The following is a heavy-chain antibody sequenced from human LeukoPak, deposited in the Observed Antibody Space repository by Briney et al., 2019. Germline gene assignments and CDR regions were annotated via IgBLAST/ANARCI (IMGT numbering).Heavy chain of an antibody. V-gene: IGHV4-61*02. CDR3: ARTAYYYPVDV. J-gene: IGHJ6*02. CDR2: ISTSEST. CDR1: GGSISSGTYY. Sequence: NSSETLSLTCTVSGGSISSGTYYWSWIRQPAGKGLEWIGRISTSESTNYHPSLKSRVTISVDTSKNQFSLKLSSVTAADTAVYYCARTAYYYPVDVWGQGTTVTVSS.